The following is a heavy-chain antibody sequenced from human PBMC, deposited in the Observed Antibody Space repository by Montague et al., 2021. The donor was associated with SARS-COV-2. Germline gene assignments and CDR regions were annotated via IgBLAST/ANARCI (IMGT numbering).Heavy chain of an antibody. V-gene: IGHV4-59*13. J-gene: IGHJ5*02. CDR3: ARTEYNWNDWFDP. D-gene: IGHD1-20*01. CDR1: GGSISSYY. Sequence: SETLSLTCSVSGGSISSYYRSWIRQSPGKGLEWIGYIFHSGITXXXPSXRGRVTISVDMSKNQFSLQLNSVTAADSAVYYCARTEYNWNDWFDPWGQGTLVTVSS. CDR2: IFHSGIT.